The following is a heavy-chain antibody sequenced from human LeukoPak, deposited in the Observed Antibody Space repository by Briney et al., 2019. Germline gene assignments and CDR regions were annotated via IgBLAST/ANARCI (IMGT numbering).Heavy chain of an antibody. CDR2: IYYSGST. Sequence: PSETLSLTCTVSGGSISSSSYYWGWIRQPPGKGLEWIGSIYYSGSTYYNPSLKSRVTISVDTSKNQFSLKLSSVTAADTAVYYCARYHDYGDYVDYRGQGTLVTVSS. CDR3: ARYHDYGDYVDY. CDR1: GGSISSSSYY. V-gene: IGHV4-39*01. D-gene: IGHD4-17*01. J-gene: IGHJ4*02.